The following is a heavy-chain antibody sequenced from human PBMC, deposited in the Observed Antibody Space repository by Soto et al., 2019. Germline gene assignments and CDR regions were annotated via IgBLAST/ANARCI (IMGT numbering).Heavy chain of an antibody. D-gene: IGHD1-26*01. Sequence: ASVKVSCKASGYTFTSYGISWVRQAPGQGLEWMGWISAYNGNTNYAQKLQGRVTMTTDTSTSTDYMELRSLRSDDTAVYYCARDGEFVIVGANMIASDYYYGMDVWGQGTTVTVS. V-gene: IGHV1-18*01. J-gene: IGHJ6*02. CDR2: ISAYNGNT. CDR1: GYTFTSYG. CDR3: ARDGEFVIVGANMIASDYYYGMDV.